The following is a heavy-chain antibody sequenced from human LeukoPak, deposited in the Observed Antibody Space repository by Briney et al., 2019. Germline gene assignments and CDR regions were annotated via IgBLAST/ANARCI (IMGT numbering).Heavy chain of an antibody. CDR2: IYYSGDT. D-gene: IGHD2-2*02. V-gene: IGHV4-59*01. CDR3: ARGTTSYTTTYYFDY. Sequence: SETLSLTCTVSGGSISSYYWSWIRQPPGKGLEWIGYIYYSGDTNYNPSLKSRVTMSVDTSKNQFSLKLSSLTAADTAVFYCARGTTSYTTTYYFDYWGQGTLVTVSS. CDR1: GGSISSYY. J-gene: IGHJ4*02.